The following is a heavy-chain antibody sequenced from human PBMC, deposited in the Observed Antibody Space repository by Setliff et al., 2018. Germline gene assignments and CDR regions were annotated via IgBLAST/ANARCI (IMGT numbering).Heavy chain of an antibody. V-gene: IGHV3-11*05. J-gene: IGHJ6*02. CDR1: GFSFREYY. Sequence: LRLSCEASGFSFREYYMSWIRQAPGKGLEWVSYISVSGTYIDYADSVKGRFTISRDNAKNTPYLQISRLGVEDTAVYYCARDGVYYAMDVWGQGTTVTVSS. CDR3: ARDGVYYAMDV. CDR2: ISVSGTYI.